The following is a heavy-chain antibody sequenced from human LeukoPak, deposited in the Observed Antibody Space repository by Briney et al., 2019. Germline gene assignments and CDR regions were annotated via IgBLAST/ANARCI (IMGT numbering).Heavy chain of an antibody. J-gene: IGHJ4*02. CDR1: GFIFSDYY. Sequence: GGSLRLSCAASGFIFSDYYMSWIRQAPGKGLEWISYVSDGGSTKYYADSVKGRFTISRDNDKNSLLLQMDSLRVEDTAIYYRARETGSTWNAPIDYWGQGILVTVSS. CDR2: VSDGGSTK. D-gene: IGHD6-13*01. V-gene: IGHV3-11*01. CDR3: ARETGSTWNAPIDY.